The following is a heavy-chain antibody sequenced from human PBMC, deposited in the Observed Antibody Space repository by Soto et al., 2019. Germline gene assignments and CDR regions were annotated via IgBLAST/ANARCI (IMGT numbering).Heavy chain of an antibody. V-gene: IGHV1-18*01. Sequence: QGQLLQSGDEVKKPGASVRVSCRASGYDFTSYEISWVRQAPGQGLEWVSWISAYNGKRDTAQKLQGRVTMTLDTSTDTAHMELGDLTSADTAVYYCARGRIVASIHDAFEIWGQGTMVAVSS. CDR3: ARGRIVASIHDAFEI. CDR1: GYDFTSYE. D-gene: IGHD2-21*01. CDR2: ISAYNGKR. J-gene: IGHJ3*02.